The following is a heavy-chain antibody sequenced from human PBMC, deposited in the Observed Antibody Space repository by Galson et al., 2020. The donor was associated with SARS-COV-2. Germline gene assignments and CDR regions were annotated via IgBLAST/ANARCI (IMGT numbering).Heavy chain of an antibody. D-gene: IGHD3-10*02. CDR3: ARDVLVRGVYFYDGMDV. V-gene: IGHV1-18*01. J-gene: IGHJ6*02. CDR2: ISAYNGNT. Sequence: ASVKVSCKASGYSFTSYGISWVRQAPGQGPEWMGWISAYNGNTMYAKKFQGRVTMTTDTAPSTAYMELRSLRYDDTAVYYCARDVLVRGVYFYDGMDVWGQGTTVTVSS. CDR1: GYSFTSYG.